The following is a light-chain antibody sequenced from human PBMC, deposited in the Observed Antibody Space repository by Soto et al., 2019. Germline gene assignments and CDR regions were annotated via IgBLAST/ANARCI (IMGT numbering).Light chain of an antibody. J-gene: IGKJ1*01. Sequence: DIRMTQSPSTLSASVGDRVTITCRARQSISSWLAWYQQNPGKAPKLLIYDASSLESAVPSRFSGSGSGTEFTLTISSLQPDDFANYYCQQYNSYWTCGQGTKVEIK. V-gene: IGKV1-5*01. CDR3: QQYNSYWT. CDR1: QSISSW. CDR2: DAS.